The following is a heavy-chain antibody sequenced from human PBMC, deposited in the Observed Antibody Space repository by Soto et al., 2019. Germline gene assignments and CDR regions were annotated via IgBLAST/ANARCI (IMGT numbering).Heavy chain of an antibody. V-gene: IGHV5-51*01. Sequence: GASLKISCKASGYIIKNYWIGWVRQMPGQGLEWMGIIFPDDSETRYSPSFQGHVTISVDKSISTAYVQWSSLKASDSAIYYCFRGGVTSRTFDYWGQGTLVTVSS. D-gene: IGHD3-16*01. CDR2: IFPDDSET. J-gene: IGHJ4*02. CDR3: FRGGVTSRTFDY. CDR1: GYIIKNYW.